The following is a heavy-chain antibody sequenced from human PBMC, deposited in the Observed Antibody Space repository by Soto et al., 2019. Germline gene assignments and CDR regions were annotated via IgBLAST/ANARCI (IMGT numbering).Heavy chain of an antibody. J-gene: IGHJ1*01. V-gene: IGHV1-46*01. CDR1: GYIFTAYS. D-gene: IGHD2-15*01. CDR3: AREENCRGGTCYSEYFHH. CDR2: VNPSGGSA. Sequence: QMQLVQSGAEVKKPGASVKVSCKTSGYIFTAYSMHWVRQAPGQGLEWMGVVNPSGGSAHYAQSFEGRVTLTRDTSTSTFYMELSSLRSEDTAVYYCAREENCRGGTCYSEYFHHWGQGTLVTDSS.